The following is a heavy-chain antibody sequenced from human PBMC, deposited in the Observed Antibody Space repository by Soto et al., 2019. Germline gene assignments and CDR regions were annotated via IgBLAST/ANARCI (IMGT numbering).Heavy chain of an antibody. CDR3: ARRDSGSYYETFDY. CDR1: GGSISSSSYY. CDR2: IYYSGST. J-gene: IGHJ4*02. D-gene: IGHD1-26*01. Sequence: PSETLSLTCTVSGGSISSSSYYWGWIRQPPGKGLEWIGSIYYSGSTYYNPSLKSRVTISVDTSKNQFSLKLSSVTAADTAVYYCARRDSGSYYETFDYWGQGTLVTVSS. V-gene: IGHV4-39*01.